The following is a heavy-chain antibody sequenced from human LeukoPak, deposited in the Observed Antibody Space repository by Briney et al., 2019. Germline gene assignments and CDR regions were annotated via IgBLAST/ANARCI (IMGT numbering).Heavy chain of an antibody. Sequence: GESLKISCNGSGYRFTSYWIGWGRQMPGKGLEWMGINYPGDSDTRYSPSFQGQVTISADKSISTAYLQWSSLKASDTAMHYCARQGIAATPSRYNWFDPWGQGTLVTVSS. CDR2: NYPGDSDT. J-gene: IGHJ5*02. CDR1: GYRFTSYW. D-gene: IGHD6-13*01. CDR3: ARQGIAATPSRYNWFDP. V-gene: IGHV5-51*01.